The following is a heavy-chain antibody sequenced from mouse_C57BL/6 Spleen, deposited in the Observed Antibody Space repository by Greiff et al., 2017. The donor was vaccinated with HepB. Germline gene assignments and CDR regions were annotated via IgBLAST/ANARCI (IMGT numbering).Heavy chain of an antibody. D-gene: IGHD1-1*02. Sequence: EVKLMESGGGLVKPGGSLKLSCAASGFTFSSYAMSWVRQTPEKRLEWVATISDGGSYTYYPDNVKGRFTISRDNAKNNLYLQMSHLKSEDTAMYYCARGMVPHYYAMDYWGQGTSVTVSS. CDR1: GFTFSSYA. CDR3: ARGMVPHYYAMDY. V-gene: IGHV5-4*03. J-gene: IGHJ4*01. CDR2: ISDGGSYT.